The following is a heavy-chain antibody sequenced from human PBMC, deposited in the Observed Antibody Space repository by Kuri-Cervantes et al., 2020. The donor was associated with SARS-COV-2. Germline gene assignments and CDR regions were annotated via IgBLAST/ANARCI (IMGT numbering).Heavy chain of an antibody. V-gene: IGHV4-4*07. J-gene: IGHJ6*02. CDR2: IYTSGAT. CDR1: GGSISSYY. Sequence: ESLKISCTVSGGSISSYYWSWIRQPAGKGLEWIGRIYTSGATTYNPSLKSRVTMSVDTSKNQFSLKLSSVTAADTAVYYCARDGGGYCSSIRFPSVGLDVWGQGTTVTVSS. D-gene: IGHD2-2*01. CDR3: ARDGGGYCSSIRFPSVGLDV.